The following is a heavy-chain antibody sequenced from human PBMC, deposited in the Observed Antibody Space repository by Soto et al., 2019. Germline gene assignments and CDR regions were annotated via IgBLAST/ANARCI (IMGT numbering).Heavy chain of an antibody. CDR3: VRDRDWAFDI. J-gene: IGHJ3*02. CDR2: LYDVDGS. D-gene: IGHD3-9*01. V-gene: IGHV3-53*01. CDR1: GLTISGKKY. Sequence: DVQLVESGGGLIQPGESLRLSCAAFGLTISGKKYVAWVRQAPGKGLEWVSALYDVDGSFYADSVTGRFTTSRDDAKSSLYLQLNNLRDEDTAVYYCVRDRDWAFDIWCQGTMVTVSS.